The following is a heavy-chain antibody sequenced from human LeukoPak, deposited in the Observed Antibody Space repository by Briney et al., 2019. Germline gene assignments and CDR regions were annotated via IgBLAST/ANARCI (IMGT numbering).Heavy chain of an antibody. CDR1: GFTFSSYS. V-gene: IGHV3-21*01. CDR3: AGPISYYDFWSGYYRDY. D-gene: IGHD3-3*01. J-gene: IGHJ4*02. CDR2: ISSSSSYI. Sequence: GGSLRLSCAASGFTFSSYSMNWVRQAPGKGLEWVSSISSSSSYIYYADSVKGRFTISRDNAKNSLYLQMNSLRAEDTAVYYCAGPISYYDFWSGYYRDYWGQGTLVTVSS.